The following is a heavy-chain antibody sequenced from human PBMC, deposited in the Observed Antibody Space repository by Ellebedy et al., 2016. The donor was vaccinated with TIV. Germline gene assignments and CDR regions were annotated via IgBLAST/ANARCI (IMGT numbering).Heavy chain of an antibody. D-gene: IGHD6-19*01. CDR2: IVGSGA. V-gene: IGHV3-23*01. Sequence: GESLKISCAASGFTFSPYAMAWVRQAPGKGLEWVSGIVGSGAEKYADSVKGRFTISRDNSKRTVDLQMRSVRAEDTAVYYCAKESGWSLVEVTVGGFDYWGQGTLVTVSS. CDR3: AKESGWSLVEVTVGGFDY. CDR1: GFTFSPYA. J-gene: IGHJ4*02.